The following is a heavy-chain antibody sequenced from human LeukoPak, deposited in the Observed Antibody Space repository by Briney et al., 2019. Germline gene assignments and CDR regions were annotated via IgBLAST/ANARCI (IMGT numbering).Heavy chain of an antibody. V-gene: IGHV3-30*18. CDR1: GFTFSNFA. D-gene: IGHD2-15*01. CDR2: ILYDGRNK. J-gene: IGHJ4*02. CDR3: AKDLMKTGYCSGASCYGRAD. Sequence: GGSLRLSCAASGFTFSNFAIHWVRQAPGKGLEWVAVILYDGRNKYYGDSVEGRFTISRDNSKNTVYLEMNSLRAEDTAVYYCAKDLMKTGYCSGASCYGRADWGQGTLVTVSS.